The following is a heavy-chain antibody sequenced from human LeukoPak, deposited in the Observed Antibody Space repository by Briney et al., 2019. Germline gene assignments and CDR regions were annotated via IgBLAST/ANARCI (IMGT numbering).Heavy chain of an antibody. CDR2: ISAYNDNT. J-gene: IGHJ4*02. V-gene: IGHV1-18*04. Sequence: GASVKVSCKASGYTFTGYYMHRVRQAPGQGLEWMGWISAYNDNTNYAQKLQGRVTMTTDTSTSTAYMELRSLRSDDTAVYYCARGRSSGGLPYEFDYWGQGTLVTVSS. CDR1: GYTFTGYY. CDR3: ARGRSSGGLPYEFDY. D-gene: IGHD3-22*01.